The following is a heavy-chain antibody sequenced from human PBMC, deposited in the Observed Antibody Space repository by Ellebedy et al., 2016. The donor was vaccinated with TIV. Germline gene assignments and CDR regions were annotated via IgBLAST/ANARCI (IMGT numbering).Heavy chain of an antibody. CDR1: GFTFSRYW. Sequence: GGSLRLSXVAPGFTFSRYWMHWVRQVPGKGLVWVSRIDNDGTRTDYADSVKGRFTISRDNAKSTLYLQMNSLRPEDSALYYCASGMVVSMTGTSDYWGQGTLVTVSS. D-gene: IGHD2-8*02. CDR2: IDNDGTRT. CDR3: ASGMVVSMTGTSDY. J-gene: IGHJ4*02. V-gene: IGHV3-74*01.